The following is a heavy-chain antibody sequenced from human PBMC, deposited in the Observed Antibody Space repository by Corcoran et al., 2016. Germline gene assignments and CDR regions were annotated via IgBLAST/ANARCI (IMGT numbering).Heavy chain of an antibody. D-gene: IGHD3-10*01. J-gene: IGHJ6*02. CDR2: IYYSGST. CDR1: GGSISSSSYY. CDR3: ARHRLRLRWFGESAGYYGMDV. Sequence: QLQLQESGPGLVKPSETLSLTCTVSGGSISSSSYYWGWIRQPPGKGLEWIGSIYYSGSTYYNPSLKSRVTISVDTSKNQFSLKLSSVTAADTAVYYCARHRLRLRWFGESAGYYGMDVWGQGTTVTVSS. V-gene: IGHV4-39*01.